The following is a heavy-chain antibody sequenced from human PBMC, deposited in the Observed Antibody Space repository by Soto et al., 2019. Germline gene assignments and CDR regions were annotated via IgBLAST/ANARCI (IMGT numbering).Heavy chain of an antibody. CDR2: IISSSSYI. CDR3: ARDRNWNYGLGLREPNRFDP. CDR1: GFTFSSYS. V-gene: IGHV3-21*01. J-gene: IGHJ5*02. Sequence: PGGSLRLSCAASGFTFSSYSMNWVRQAPGKGLEWVSSIISSSSYIYYADSVKGRFTISRDNAKNSLYLQMNSLRAEDTAVYYCARDRNWNYGLGLREPNRFDPWGQGTLVTVSS. D-gene: IGHD1-7*01.